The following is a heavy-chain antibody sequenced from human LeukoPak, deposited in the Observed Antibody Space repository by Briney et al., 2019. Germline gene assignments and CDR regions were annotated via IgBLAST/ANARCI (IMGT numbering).Heavy chain of an antibody. CDR1: GGSISSGGYY. Sequence: SQTLSLTCTVSGGSISSGGYYWSWIRQHPGKGLEWIGYISYSGSASYNPALRTRLTISIDTSKNQVTLTLSSVTAADTAVYYCARDRGLTTTGGCGMDVWGQGTTVTASS. CDR2: ISYSGSA. D-gene: IGHD4-17*01. CDR3: ARDRGLTTTGGCGMDV. J-gene: IGHJ6*02. V-gene: IGHV4-31*03.